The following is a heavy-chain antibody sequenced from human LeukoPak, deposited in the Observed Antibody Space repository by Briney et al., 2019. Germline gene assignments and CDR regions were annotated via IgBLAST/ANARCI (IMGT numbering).Heavy chain of an antibody. J-gene: IGHJ5*02. Sequence: SETLSLTCTVSGGSISISSYYWGWIRQPPGKGLEWIGSIYYSGSTYYNPSLKSRVTISVDTSKNQFSLKLSSVTAADTAVYYCARDIASAGGDNWFDPWGQGTLVTVSS. D-gene: IGHD6-19*01. V-gene: IGHV4-39*07. CDR3: ARDIASAGGDNWFDP. CDR1: GGSISISSYY. CDR2: IYYSGST.